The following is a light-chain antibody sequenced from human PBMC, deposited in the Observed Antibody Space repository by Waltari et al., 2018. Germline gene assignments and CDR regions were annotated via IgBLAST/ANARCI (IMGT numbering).Light chain of an antibody. CDR3: NSYTSSSTWV. CDR2: DVS. Sequence: QSALTQPASVSGSPGQSITISCTGTSSDVGGYKHVSWYQQHPGKAHKLMIYDVSNRPSGVSSRFSGSKSGNTAPLTISGLQPEDEADYYCNSYTSSSTWVFGGGTKLTVL. J-gene: IGLJ3*02. CDR1: SSDVGGYKH. V-gene: IGLV2-14*03.